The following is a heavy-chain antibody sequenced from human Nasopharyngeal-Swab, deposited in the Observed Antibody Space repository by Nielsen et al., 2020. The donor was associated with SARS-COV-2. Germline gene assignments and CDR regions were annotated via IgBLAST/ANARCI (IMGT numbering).Heavy chain of an antibody. Sequence: GGSLRLSCAASGFTLSGHYMDWVRQAPGKGLEWVGRSRNEAHSFTTEYAASVKGRFTISRDDSENSLYLQMNSLKIEDTAVYYCVRADISGYFDYWGQGTLVTVSS. CDR3: VRADISGYFDY. CDR2: SRNEAHSFTT. D-gene: IGHD3-22*01. V-gene: IGHV3-72*01. CDR1: GFTLSGHY. J-gene: IGHJ4*02.